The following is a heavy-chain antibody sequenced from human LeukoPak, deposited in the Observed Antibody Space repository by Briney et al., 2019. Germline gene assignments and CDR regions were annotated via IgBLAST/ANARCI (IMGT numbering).Heavy chain of an antibody. CDR3: ATDPRGIAAAGTISD. D-gene: IGHD6-13*01. Sequence: GASVKVSCKASGYTFTSYAMHWVRQAPGQRLEWMGWINAGNGNTKYSQKFQGRVTMTEDTSTDTAYMELSSLRSEDTAVYYCATDPRGIAAAGTISDWGQGTLVTVSS. CDR1: GYTFTSYA. V-gene: IGHV1-3*01. J-gene: IGHJ4*02. CDR2: INAGNGNT.